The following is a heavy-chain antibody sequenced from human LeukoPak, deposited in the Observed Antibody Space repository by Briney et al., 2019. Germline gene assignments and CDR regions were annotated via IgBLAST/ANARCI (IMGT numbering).Heavy chain of an antibody. CDR2: ISWNSGSI. V-gene: IGHV3-9*01. CDR3: AKDSDLGYCSGGSCEGSWFDP. Sequence: GGSLRLSCAASGFTFSSYAMHWVRQAPGKGLEWVSGISWNSGSIGYADSVKGRFTISRDNAKNSLYLQMNSLRAEDTALYYCAKDSDLGYCSGGSCEGSWFDPWGQGTLVTVSS. CDR1: GFTFSSYA. J-gene: IGHJ5*02. D-gene: IGHD2-15*01.